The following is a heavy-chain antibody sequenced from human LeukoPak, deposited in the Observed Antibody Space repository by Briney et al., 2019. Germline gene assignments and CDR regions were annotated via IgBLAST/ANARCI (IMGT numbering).Heavy chain of an antibody. V-gene: IGHV4-38-2*02. D-gene: IGHD6-6*01. CDR1: GYSISSGYY. CDR3: ARSPLQLSSSSSDGGDY. J-gene: IGHJ4*02. CDR2: IYHSGST. Sequence: PSETLSLTCTVSGYSISSGYYWGWIRQPPGKGPEWIGSIYHSGSTYYNPSLKSRVTISVDTSKNQFSLRLSSVTAADTAVYYCARSPLQLSSSSSDGGDYWGQGTLVTVSS.